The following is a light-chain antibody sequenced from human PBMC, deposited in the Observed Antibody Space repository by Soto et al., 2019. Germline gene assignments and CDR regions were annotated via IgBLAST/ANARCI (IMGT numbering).Light chain of an antibody. J-gene: IGKJ1*01. Sequence: EIVLTHSPGTLSLSPGEIATLSCRAIQSVGSDYLAWYQQKPGQAPRTLIFGASGRATGIPDRFSGSGSGTDFTLTISRLEPEDFAVYYCQQYGSLSWKFGQGTKVDIK. CDR1: QSVGSDY. V-gene: IGKV3-20*01. CDR2: GAS. CDR3: QQYGSLSWK.